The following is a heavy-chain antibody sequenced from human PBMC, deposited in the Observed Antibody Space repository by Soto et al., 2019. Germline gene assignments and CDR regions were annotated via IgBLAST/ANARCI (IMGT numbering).Heavy chain of an antibody. CDR2: IWYDGSNQ. CDR1: GDSIYRYT. D-gene: IGHD2-8*02. CDR3: AGGALVMGVPGGFDI. Sequence: VQLVESGGGVVQPGTSLRLSCAASGDSIYRYTMHWVRQAPGKGLEWVALIWYDGSNQYYVDSVKGRFTISRDDSKDTGYLEMKSLRVEDPGVYYCAGGALVMGVPGGFDIWGQGTTSPSLQ. V-gene: IGHV3-33*01. J-gene: IGHJ3*02.